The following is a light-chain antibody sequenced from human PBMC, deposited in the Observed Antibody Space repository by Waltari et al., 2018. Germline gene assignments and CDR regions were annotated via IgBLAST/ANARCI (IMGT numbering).Light chain of an antibody. J-gene: IGKJ4*01. Sequence: ESVLTQSQGTLSLSPGERATLSCRASQSISYLAWYQQKAGQAPRLLIYDASRRTTGVPDRFSGSGSGTDFTLSISRLEPEDSAVYYCQQYGNSPVSFGGGTRVEIK. CDR1: QSISY. V-gene: IGKV3-20*01. CDR3: QQYGNSPVS. CDR2: DAS.